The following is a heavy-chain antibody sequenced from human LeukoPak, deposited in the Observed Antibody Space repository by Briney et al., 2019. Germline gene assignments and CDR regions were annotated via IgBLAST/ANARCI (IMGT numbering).Heavy chain of an antibody. CDR2: ISNSGSTI. V-gene: IGHV3-48*04. CDR3: ARGSSSLGY. J-gene: IGHJ4*02. CDR1: GFTFSNYW. D-gene: IGHD6-6*01. Sequence: GGSLRLSCAASGFTFSNYWMSWVRQAPGKGLEWVSYISNSGSTIYYADSVKGRFTISRDNAKNSLYLQMNSLRADDTAVYYCARGSSSLGYWGQGTLVTVSS.